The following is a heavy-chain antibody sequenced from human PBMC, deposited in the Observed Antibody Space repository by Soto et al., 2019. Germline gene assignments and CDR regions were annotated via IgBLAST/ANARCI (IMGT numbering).Heavy chain of an antibody. CDR3: ARERLGARDRIAVASTSIDY. Sequence: SETLSLTCAVYGGSFSGYYWSWIRQPPGKGLEWIGEINHSGSTNYNPSLKSRVTISVDTSKNQFSLKLSSVTAADTAVYYCARERLGARDRIAVASTSIDYWGQGTLVTVSS. CDR1: GGSFSGYY. CDR2: INHSGST. D-gene: IGHD6-19*01. J-gene: IGHJ4*02. V-gene: IGHV4-34*01.